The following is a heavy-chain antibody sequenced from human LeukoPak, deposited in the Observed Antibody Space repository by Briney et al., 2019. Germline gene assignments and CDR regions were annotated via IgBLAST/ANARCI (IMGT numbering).Heavy chain of an antibody. J-gene: IGHJ5*02. D-gene: IGHD2-15*01. Sequence: GGSLRLSCAASGFTFSDYSMNWVRQAPGKGLEWISYISSSSSARFFADSVKGRFTISRDNAENSLYLQMNNPRADDTAVYYCARGYCNGDSCYYNPWGQGTPVTVSS. V-gene: IGHV3-48*01. CDR1: GFTFSDYS. CDR3: ARGYCNGDSCYYNP. CDR2: ISSSSSAR.